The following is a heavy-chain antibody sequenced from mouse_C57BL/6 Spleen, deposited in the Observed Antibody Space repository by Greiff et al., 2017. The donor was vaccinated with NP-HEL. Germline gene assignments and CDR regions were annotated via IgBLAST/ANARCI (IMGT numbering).Heavy chain of an antibody. CDR1: GYTFTSYG. V-gene: IGHV1-81*01. D-gene: IGHD1-1*01. J-gene: IGHJ4*01. CDR3: ARLRRADYGSSWDYAMDY. CDR2: IYPRSGNT. Sequence: QVQLQQSGAELARPGASVKLSCKASGYTFTSYGISWVKQRTGQGLEWIGEIYPRSGNTYYNEKFKGKATLTADKSSSTAYMELRSLTSEDSAVYFCARLRRADYGSSWDYAMDYWGQGTSVTVSS.